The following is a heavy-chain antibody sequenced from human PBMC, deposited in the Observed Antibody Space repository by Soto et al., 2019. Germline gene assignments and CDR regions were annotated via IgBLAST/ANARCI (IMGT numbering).Heavy chain of an antibody. CDR1: GFTFSSYG. J-gene: IGHJ2*01. CDR2: IWYDGSNK. CDR3: ARTRYGDYWYFDL. Sequence: QVQLVESGGGVVQPGRSLRLSCAASGFTFSSYGMHWVRQAPGKGLEWVAVIWYDGSNKYYADSVKGRFTISRDNSKNTLYLQMNSLRAEDTAVYYCARTRYGDYWYFDLWDRGTLVTVSS. D-gene: IGHD4-17*01. V-gene: IGHV3-33*01.